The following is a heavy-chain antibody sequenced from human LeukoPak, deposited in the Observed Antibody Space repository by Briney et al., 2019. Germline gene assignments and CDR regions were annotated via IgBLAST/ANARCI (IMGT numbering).Heavy chain of an antibody. V-gene: IGHV3-21*01. Sequence: GGSLRLSCAASGFTFSSYSMNWVRQAPGKGLEWVSSISSSSSYIYYADSVKGRFTISRDNAKNSLYLQMNSLRAEDTAVYYCARLGTRWSGESVDKNWFDPWGQGTLVTVSS. D-gene: IGHD3-10*01. CDR1: GFTFSSYS. CDR2: ISSSSSYI. CDR3: ARLGTRWSGESVDKNWFDP. J-gene: IGHJ5*02.